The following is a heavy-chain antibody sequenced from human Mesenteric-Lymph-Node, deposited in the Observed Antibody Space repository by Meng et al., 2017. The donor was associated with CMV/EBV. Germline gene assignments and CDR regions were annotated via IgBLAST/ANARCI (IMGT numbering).Heavy chain of an antibody. CDR1: GDSISSFYY. J-gene: IGHJ5*02. V-gene: IGHV4-39*01. CDR3: ARPFPSWQSPRLDPFGA. Sequence: REAAPGQVKPSETLPLTCTVSGDSISSFYYWGWIRQPPGRGLEWIGSVHYTGSTYYSPSLKSRVTVSVDTSKNQFSLRLTSVTAADTAVYYCARPFPSWQSPRLDPFGAWGQGTLVTVSS. CDR2: VHYTGST. D-gene: IGHD6-19*01.